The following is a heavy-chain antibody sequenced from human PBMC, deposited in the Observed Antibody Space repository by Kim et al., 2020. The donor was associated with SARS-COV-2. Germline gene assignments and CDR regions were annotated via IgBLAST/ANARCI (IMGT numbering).Heavy chain of an antibody. Sequence: YAQKLQGRVTMTTDTSTSTAYMELRSLRSDDTAVYYCARDFGSNSFFDYWGQGTLVTVSS. J-gene: IGHJ4*02. V-gene: IGHV1-18*01. D-gene: IGHD3-3*01. CDR3: ARDFGSNSFFDY.